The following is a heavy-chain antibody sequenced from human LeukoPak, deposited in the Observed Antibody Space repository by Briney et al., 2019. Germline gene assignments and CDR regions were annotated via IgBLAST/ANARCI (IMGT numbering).Heavy chain of an antibody. D-gene: IGHD6-19*01. Sequence: SETLSLTCTVSGGSISSSSYYWGWIRQPPGKGLEWIGSIYYSGSTYYSPSLKSRVTISVDTSKNQFSLKLSSVTAADTAVYYCARTYSSTYYYYYMDVWGKGTTVTISS. CDR2: IYYSGST. CDR3: ARTYSSTYYYYYMDV. V-gene: IGHV4-39*01. CDR1: GGSISSSSYY. J-gene: IGHJ6*03.